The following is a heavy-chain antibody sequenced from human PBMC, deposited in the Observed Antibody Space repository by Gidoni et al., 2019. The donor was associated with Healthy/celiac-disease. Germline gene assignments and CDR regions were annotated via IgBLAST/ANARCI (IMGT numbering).Heavy chain of an antibody. CDR2: ISYDGSNK. CDR3: AKDPLNF. V-gene: IGHV3-30*18. J-gene: IGHJ4*02. D-gene: IGHD2-8*01. Sequence: QVQLVESGGGVVQPGRSLRLSCSASGFTFSSYGMHWVRQAPGKGLEWLEVISYDGSNKYYADSVQGRVTISSDNSQNTLYLQMHSLRAEDTAVYYCAKDPLNFWGQGTLVTVPS. CDR1: GFTFSSYG.